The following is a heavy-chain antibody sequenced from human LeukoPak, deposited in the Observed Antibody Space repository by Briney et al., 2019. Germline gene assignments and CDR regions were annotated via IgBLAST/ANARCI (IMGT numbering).Heavy chain of an antibody. CDR1: GFTFARSA. V-gene: IGHV1-58*02. D-gene: IGHD4-23*01. J-gene: IGHJ3*02. Sequence: VASVKVSCKASGFTFARSAMQWVRQARGQRLEWIGWIGVGGGSTNYAERLQERVTITRDMSTSTAYMELSSLTSEDTAVHYCAAEIYGGNSDCCAFDIWGQGTMVTVSS. CDR2: IGVGGGST. CDR3: AAEIYGGNSDCCAFDI.